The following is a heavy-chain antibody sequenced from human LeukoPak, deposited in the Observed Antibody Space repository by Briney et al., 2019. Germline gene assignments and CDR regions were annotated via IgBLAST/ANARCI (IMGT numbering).Heavy chain of an antibody. CDR2: ISYDGSNK. Sequence: GGSLRLSCAASGFTFSSYAMHWVRQAPGKGLEWVAVISYDGSNKYYADSVKGRFTISRDNSKNTLYLQMNGPRAEDTAVYYCARQRRLGYCSSTSCYAYYYGMDVWGKGTTVTVSS. D-gene: IGHD2-2*01. V-gene: IGHV3-30*04. CDR1: GFTFSSYA. CDR3: ARQRRLGYCSSTSCYAYYYGMDV. J-gene: IGHJ6*04.